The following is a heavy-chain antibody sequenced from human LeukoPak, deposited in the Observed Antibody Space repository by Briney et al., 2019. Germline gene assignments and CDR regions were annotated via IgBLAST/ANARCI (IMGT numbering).Heavy chain of an antibody. V-gene: IGHV3-48*03. CDR1: GFIFSSYE. J-gene: IGHJ4*02. CDR3: AKSPNTVTYYSPTADY. D-gene: IGHD1-26*01. CDR2: ISSSGRTM. Sequence: GGSLRLSCAASGFIFSSYEMSWVRQAPGKGLEWVSYISSSGRTMYYADSVKGRFTVSRDNSKNTLYLQMNSLRAEDTAVYYCAKSPNTVTYYSPTADYWGQGTLVTVSS.